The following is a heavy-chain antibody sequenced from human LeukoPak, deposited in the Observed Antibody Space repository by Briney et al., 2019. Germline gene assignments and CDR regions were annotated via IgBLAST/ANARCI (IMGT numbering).Heavy chain of an antibody. J-gene: IGHJ5*02. Sequence: SGTLSLTCTVSGGSISSSSYYWGWIRQPPGKGLEWIGSIYYSGSTYYNPSLKSRVTISVDTSKNQFSLKLSSVTAADTAVYYCAGLRFLEWFGWFDPWGQGTLVTVSS. V-gene: IGHV4-39*07. CDR2: IYYSGST. D-gene: IGHD3-3*01. CDR3: AGLRFLEWFGWFDP. CDR1: GGSISSSSYY.